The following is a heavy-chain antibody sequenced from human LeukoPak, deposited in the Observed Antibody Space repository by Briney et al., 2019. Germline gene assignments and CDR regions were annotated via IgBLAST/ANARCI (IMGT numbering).Heavy chain of an antibody. J-gene: IGHJ4*02. CDR2: INHSGST. D-gene: IGHD6-19*01. V-gene: IGHV4-34*01. CDR1: GGSFSGYY. CDR3: ARALGVSIAVARYYFDY. Sequence: PSETLSLTCAVYGGSFSGYYWSWIRQPPGKGLEWIGEINHSGSTNYNPSLKSRVTISVDTSKNQFSLKLSSVTAADTAVYYCARALGVSIAVARYYFDYWGQGTLVTVSS.